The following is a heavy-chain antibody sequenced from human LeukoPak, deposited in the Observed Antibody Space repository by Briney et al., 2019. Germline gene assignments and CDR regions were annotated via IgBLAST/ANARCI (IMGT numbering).Heavy chain of an antibody. CDR1: GYTFTGYY. Sequence: ASVKVSCKASGYTFTGYYMHWVRQAPGQGLEWMGWINLNSGGTNYAQKFQGRVTMTRDTSISTAYMELSRLRSDDTAVYYCARVHSSSSPDAFDIWGQGTMVTVSS. V-gene: IGHV1-2*02. J-gene: IGHJ3*02. CDR2: INLNSGGT. D-gene: IGHD6-6*01. CDR3: ARVHSSSSPDAFDI.